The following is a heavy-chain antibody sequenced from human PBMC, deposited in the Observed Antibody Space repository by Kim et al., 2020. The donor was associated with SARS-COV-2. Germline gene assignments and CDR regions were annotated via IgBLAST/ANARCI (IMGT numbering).Heavy chain of an antibody. Sequence: SVKVSCKASGGTFSSYAISWVRQAPGQGLEWMGRIIPILGIANYAQKFQGRVTITADKSTSTAYMELSSLRSEDTAVYYCARDILSVTTFDYNYGMDVWGQGTTVTVSS. CDR1: GGTFSSYA. V-gene: IGHV1-69*04. D-gene: IGHD4-17*01. CDR2: IIPILGIA. J-gene: IGHJ6*02. CDR3: ARDILSVTTFDYNYGMDV.